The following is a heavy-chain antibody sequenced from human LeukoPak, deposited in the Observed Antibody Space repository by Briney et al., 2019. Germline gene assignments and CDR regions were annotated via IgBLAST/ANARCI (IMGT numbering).Heavy chain of an antibody. D-gene: IGHD1-26*01. CDR3: ARSPKWELPYFDY. J-gene: IGHJ4*02. CDR2: ISSNGGST. V-gene: IGHV3-64*01. CDR1: GFTFSSYA. Sequence: GGSLRLSCAASGFTFSSYAMHWVRQAPGKGLEYVSAISSNGGSTYYANSVKGRFTITRDNSKNTLYLQMGSLRAEDMAVYYCARSPKWELPYFDYWGQGTLVTVSS.